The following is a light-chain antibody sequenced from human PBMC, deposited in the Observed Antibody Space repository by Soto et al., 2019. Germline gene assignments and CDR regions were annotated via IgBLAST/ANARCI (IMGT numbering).Light chain of an antibody. CDR2: DVI. V-gene: IGLV2-18*02. CDR3: SSYTSSSTYV. Sequence: QSVLTQPPSVSGSPGQSVAISCTGTSSDVGSYNRVSWYQQSPGTAPKLMIYDVINRPSGVPYRFSGSKSGNTASLTISGLQAEDEAEYYCSSYTSSSTYVFGTGTKVTVL. J-gene: IGLJ1*01. CDR1: SSDVGSYNR.